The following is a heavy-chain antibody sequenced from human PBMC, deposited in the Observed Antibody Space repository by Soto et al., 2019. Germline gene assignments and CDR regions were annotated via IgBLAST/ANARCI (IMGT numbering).Heavy chain of an antibody. J-gene: IGHJ5*02. D-gene: IGHD6-19*01. V-gene: IGHV4-31*03. CDR2: IYYSGST. Sequence: QVQMQESGPGLVKPSQTLSLTCTVSGGSISSGGYYWSWIRQHPGKGLEWIGYIYYSGSTYYNPSLKSRVTISVDTSKNQFSLKLSSVTAADTAVYYCARGVGSGWLNWFDTWGQGTLVTVSS. CDR1: GGSISSGGYY. CDR3: ARGVGSGWLNWFDT.